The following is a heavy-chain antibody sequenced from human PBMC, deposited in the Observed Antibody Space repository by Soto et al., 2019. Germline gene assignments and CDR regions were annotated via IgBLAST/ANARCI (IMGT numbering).Heavy chain of an antibody. J-gene: IGHJ6*02. Sequence: EVQLVESGGGLVQPGGSLRLSCVASGFPFNSYWMGWVRQAPGKGLEWVANIEQNGHENHYVDSVKGRFTISRDSAKNSLYLQMISLRVEDTAIYFCARGVSCSGGTCYSGPHYYYAVDVWGQGTTVTVSS. CDR3: ARGVSCSGGTCYSGPHYYYAVDV. D-gene: IGHD2-15*01. CDR1: GFPFNSYW. CDR2: IEQNGHEN. V-gene: IGHV3-7*01.